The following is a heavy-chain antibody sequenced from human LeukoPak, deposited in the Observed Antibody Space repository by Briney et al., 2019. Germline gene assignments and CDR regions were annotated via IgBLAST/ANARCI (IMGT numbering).Heavy chain of an antibody. CDR3: ARLLYYGMDV. CDR1: GFTFSSYE. CDR2: ISSSGSTI. J-gene: IGHJ6*02. V-gene: IGHV3-48*03. Sequence: GGSLRLSCAASGFTFSSYEMNWLRQAPGQGLEWVSYISSSGSTIYYADSVKGRFTISRDNAKNSLYLQMNSLRAEDTAVYYCARLLYYGMDVWGQGTTVTVSS.